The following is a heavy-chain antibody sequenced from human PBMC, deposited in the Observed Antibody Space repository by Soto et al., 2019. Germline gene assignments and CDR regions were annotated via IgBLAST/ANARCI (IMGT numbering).Heavy chain of an antibody. Sequence: ASVKVSCKASGYTFTGYYMHWVRQAPGQGLEWMGWINPNSGGTNYAQKFQGWVTMTRDTSISTAYMELSRLRSDDTAVYYCARLAGYSSGWYSGYYFGYWGQGTLVTVSS. V-gene: IGHV1-2*04. CDR3: ARLAGYSSGWYSGYYFGY. CDR1: GYTFTGYY. CDR2: INPNSGGT. J-gene: IGHJ4*02. D-gene: IGHD6-19*01.